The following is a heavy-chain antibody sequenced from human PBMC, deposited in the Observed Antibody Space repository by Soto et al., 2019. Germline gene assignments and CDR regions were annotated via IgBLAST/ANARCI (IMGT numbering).Heavy chain of an antibody. CDR3: ARDLSYSSGH. D-gene: IGHD3-10*01. Sequence: PSETLSLTCTVSGGSISSSNYYWGWIRQPPGKGLEWIGSIYYSGSTYYNPSLKSRVTISVDTSKNQFSLKLSSVTAADTAVYYCARDLSYSSGHWGQGTLVTVSS. V-gene: IGHV4-39*07. CDR1: GGSISSSNYY. J-gene: IGHJ4*02. CDR2: IYYSGST.